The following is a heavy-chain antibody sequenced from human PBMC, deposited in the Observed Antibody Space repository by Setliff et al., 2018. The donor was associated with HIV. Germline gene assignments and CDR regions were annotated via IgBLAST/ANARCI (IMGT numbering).Heavy chain of an antibody. CDR1: GGTSSTHA. V-gene: IGHV1-69*10. D-gene: IGHD3-10*01. CDR3: AGPRGDEAFDI. Sequence: SVKISCKASGGTSSTHAMNWVRQAPGQGLEWMGQIISILDITTYAQQLQGRVTITADESTSTFYMELSSLRSADTAVYYCAGPRGDEAFDIWGQGTKVT. CDR2: IISILDIT. J-gene: IGHJ3*02.